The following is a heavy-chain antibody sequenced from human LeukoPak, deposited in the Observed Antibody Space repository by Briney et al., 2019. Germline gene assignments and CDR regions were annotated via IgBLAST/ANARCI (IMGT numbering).Heavy chain of an antibody. J-gene: IGHJ4*02. V-gene: IGHV1-2*06. CDR2: INPYSGDT. Sequence: ASVKVSCKASGYTFTGYYIHWVRQAPGQGLEWMGRINPYSGDTNYAQKFQGRVTMTRDTSISTAYMELSRLRSDDTAVYYCARSVLRYFDWPLSYWGQGTLVTVSS. CDR1: GYTFTGYY. CDR3: ARSVLRYFDWPLSY. D-gene: IGHD3-9*01.